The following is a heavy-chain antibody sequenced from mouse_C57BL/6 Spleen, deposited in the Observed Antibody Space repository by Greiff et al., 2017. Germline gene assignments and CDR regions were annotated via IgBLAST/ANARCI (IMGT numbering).Heavy chain of an antibody. D-gene: IGHD2-3*01. V-gene: IGHV5-9*01. CDR3: ARDDGYYDY. CDR2: ISGGGGNT. Sequence: EVKLMESGGGLVKPGGSLKLSCAASGFTFSSYTLSWVRQTPEKRLEWVATISGGGGNTYYPDSVKGRFTISRDNAKHTLYLQMSSLRSEDTALYYCARDDGYYDYWGQGTTLTVSS. J-gene: IGHJ2*01. CDR1: GFTFSSYT.